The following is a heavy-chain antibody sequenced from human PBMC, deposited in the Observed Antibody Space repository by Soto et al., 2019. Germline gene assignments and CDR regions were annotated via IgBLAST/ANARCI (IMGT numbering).Heavy chain of an antibody. CDR1: GYTFTDYD. D-gene: IGHD3-16*01. J-gene: IGHJ5*01. CDR2: ISVSNGNT. CDR3: SRVRCEDLCDS. Sequence: VRLVQSGADVKKPGASMKVSCKPSGYTFTDYDIAWVRQAPGQGLEWMGWISVSNGNTHYAQKFQDRVTMTTDTSTNTAYMELRSLRSDDSAIYFCSRVRCEDLCDSWGQGTQVTVSS. V-gene: IGHV1-18*01.